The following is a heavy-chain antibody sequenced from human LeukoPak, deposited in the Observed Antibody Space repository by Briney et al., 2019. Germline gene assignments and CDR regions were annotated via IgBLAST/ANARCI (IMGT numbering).Heavy chain of an antibody. D-gene: IGHD3-10*01. CDR1: GGSISSSSYY. J-gene: IGHJ6*03. V-gene: IGHV4-39*01. Sequence: SETLSLTCTVSGGSISSSSYYWGWIRQPPGKGLEWIGSIYYSGSTYYNPSLKSRVTISVDTSKNQFSLKLSSVTAADTAVYYCARHVVNRSWFGESCSYMDVWGKGTTVTVSS. CDR3: ARHVVNRSWFGESCSYMDV. CDR2: IYYSGST.